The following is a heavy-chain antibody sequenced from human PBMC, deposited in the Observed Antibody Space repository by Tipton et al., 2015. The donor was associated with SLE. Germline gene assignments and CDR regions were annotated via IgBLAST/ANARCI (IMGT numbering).Heavy chain of an antibody. J-gene: IGHJ3*02. CDR2: INAGNGIT. D-gene: IGHD3-22*01. CDR1: GYTFTNYA. CDR3: ARGPYYYDTSDGAFDI. Sequence: QSGAEVKKPGASVKVSCKASGYTFTNYAMHWVRQAPGQRLECMGWINAGNGITKYSQEFQGRVTITRDISASTAYMELSSLRSEDTAVYYCARGPYYYDTSDGAFDIWGQGTMVTVSS. V-gene: IGHV1-3*03.